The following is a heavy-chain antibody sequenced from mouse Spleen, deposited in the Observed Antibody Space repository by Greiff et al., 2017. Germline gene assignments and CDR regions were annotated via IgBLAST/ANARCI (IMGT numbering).Heavy chain of an antibody. J-gene: IGHJ1*03. CDR2: IDPEDGDT. D-gene: IGHD1-1*01. CDR1: GFNIKDYY. V-gene: IGHV14-1*01. Sequence: EVKLQESGAELVRPGASVKLSCTASGFNIKDYYMHWVKQRPEQGLEWIGRIDPEDGDTEYAPKFQGKATMTADTSSNTAYLQLSSLTSEDTAVYYCTTAHYYGSSYDWYFDVWGTGTTVTVSS. CDR3: TTAHYYGSSYDWYFDV.